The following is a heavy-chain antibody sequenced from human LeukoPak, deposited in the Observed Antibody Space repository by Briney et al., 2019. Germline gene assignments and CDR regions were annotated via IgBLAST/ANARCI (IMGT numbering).Heavy chain of an antibody. J-gene: IGHJ4*02. D-gene: IGHD1-26*01. CDR2: IIPIFGTA. CDR3: ARIVIVGGTPEDY. Sequence: VASVKVSCKASGGTFSSYAISWVRQAPGQGLEWMGGIIPIFGTANYAQKFQGRVTITADKSTSTAYMELSSLRSEDTAVYYCARIVIVGGTPEDYWGQGTLVTVSS. V-gene: IGHV1-69*06. CDR1: GGTFSSYA.